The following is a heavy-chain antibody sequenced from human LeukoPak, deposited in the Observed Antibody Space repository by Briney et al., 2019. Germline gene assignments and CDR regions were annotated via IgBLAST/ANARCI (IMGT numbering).Heavy chain of an antibody. CDR3: ANFDGDSQAFHI. Sequence: GGSLRLSCAASGFTFTNYNMHWVRQTPGKGLQWVAAILYDGSKKYYADSVKGRFSVYRDNSDYTLYLQMNNLKTDDTALCSCANFDGDSQAFHIWGLGTMVTVSS. V-gene: IGHV3-30*18. J-gene: IGHJ3*02. CDR1: GFTFTNYN. CDR2: ILYDGSKK. D-gene: IGHD3-9*01.